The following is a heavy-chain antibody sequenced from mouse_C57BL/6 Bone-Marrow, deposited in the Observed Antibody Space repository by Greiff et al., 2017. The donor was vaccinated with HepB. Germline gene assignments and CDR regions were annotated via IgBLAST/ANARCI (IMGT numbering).Heavy chain of an antibody. CDR3: ARGGLRRFAY. CDR2: IWSGGST. V-gene: IGHV2-2*01. CDR1: GFSLTSYG. D-gene: IGHD2-4*01. Sequence: VQLVESGPGLVQPSQSLSITCTVSGFSLTSYGVHWVRQSPGKGLEWLGVIWSGGSTDYNAAFISRLSISKDNSKSQVFFKMNSLQADDTAIYYCARGGLRRFAYWGQGTLVTVSA. J-gene: IGHJ3*01.